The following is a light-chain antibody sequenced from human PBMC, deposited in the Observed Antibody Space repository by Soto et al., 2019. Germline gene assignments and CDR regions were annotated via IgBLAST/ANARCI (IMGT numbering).Light chain of an antibody. CDR1: QGISNY. V-gene: IGKV1-27*01. CDR3: QKYESDPFT. J-gene: IGKJ3*01. CDR2: ASS. Sequence: DIPMTQSPSSLSASVGDRVTITCRASQGISNYIAWYQQKPGKVPNLLIYASSTLHSGVPSRFRGSGSGTDFTLTISSLQPEDIATYFCQKYESDPFTFGPGTKVEIK.